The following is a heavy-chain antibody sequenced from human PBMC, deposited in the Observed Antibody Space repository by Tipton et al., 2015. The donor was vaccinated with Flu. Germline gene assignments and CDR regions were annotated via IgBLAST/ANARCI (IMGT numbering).Heavy chain of an antibody. V-gene: IGHV3-7*01. CDR1: GFTLGLYW. CDR3: ARMPEWLGFGFDI. Sequence: GSLRLSCAASGFTLGLYWMTWVRRAPGKGLEWVANIKKDGSEKYYVESVKGRFTISRDNANKLLYLQMNTLRAEDTGMYFCARMPEWLGFGFDIWGHGTMVIVSS. J-gene: IGHJ3*02. D-gene: IGHD3-16*01. CDR2: IKKDGSEK.